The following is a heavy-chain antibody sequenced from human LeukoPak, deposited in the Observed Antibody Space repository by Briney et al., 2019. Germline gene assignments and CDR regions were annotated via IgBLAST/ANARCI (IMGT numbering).Heavy chain of an antibody. V-gene: IGHV3-23*01. Sequence: GGSLRLSCAASGFTFSTYTMAWVRQAPGKGLEWVSSISGSGSTSYTDSVKGRFIISRDNSKSILYLQMNSLRAEDTAIYYCAKDRGNWNYYDYWGQGTLVTVSS. D-gene: IGHD1-20*01. CDR1: GFTFSTYT. CDR2: ISGSGST. CDR3: AKDRGNWNYYDY. J-gene: IGHJ4*02.